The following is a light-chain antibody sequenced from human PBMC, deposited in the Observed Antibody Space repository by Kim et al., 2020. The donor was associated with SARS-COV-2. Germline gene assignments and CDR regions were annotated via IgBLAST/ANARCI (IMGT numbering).Light chain of an antibody. V-gene: IGLV1-40*01. J-gene: IGLJ3*02. Sequence: RVTISCTGRSSNIGAGYDVNWYQQLPGTAPKLLISNNYNRPSGVPDRFSGSKSDTSASLAITGLQAEDEADYFCQSYDGSLSGWVFGGGTKVTVL. CDR3: QSYDGSLSGWV. CDR2: NNY. CDR1: SSNIGAGYD.